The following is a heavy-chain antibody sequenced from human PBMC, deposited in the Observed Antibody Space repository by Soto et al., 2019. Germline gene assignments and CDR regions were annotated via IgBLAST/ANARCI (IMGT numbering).Heavy chain of an antibody. CDR3: ARRVEVAKNYFDY. V-gene: IGHV4-39*01. D-gene: IGHD6-19*01. CDR1: GGSISSSDCY. Sequence: PSETLSLTCSVSGGSISSSDCYWGWIRQPPGKGLEWIGSLYCDGSTYYNPSLKSRVTISVDTSKNQFSLKLSSVTAADTAVYYCARRVEVAKNYFDYWGQGALVTVSS. CDR2: LYCDGST. J-gene: IGHJ4*02.